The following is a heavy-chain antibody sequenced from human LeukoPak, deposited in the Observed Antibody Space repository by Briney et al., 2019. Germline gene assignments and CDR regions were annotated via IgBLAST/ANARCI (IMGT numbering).Heavy chain of an antibody. CDR3: AIARSSGQNWFDP. V-gene: IGHV1-18*01. J-gene: IGHJ5*02. Sequence: ASVKVSGKASGYTFTSYGIRWVRQAPGQGLEWMGWISAYNGNTNYAQKLQRRVTMTTDTSTSTAYMELRSLRSDDTAVYYCAIARSSGQNWFDPWGQGTLVTVSS. D-gene: IGHD6-19*01. CDR2: ISAYNGNT. CDR1: GYTFTSYG.